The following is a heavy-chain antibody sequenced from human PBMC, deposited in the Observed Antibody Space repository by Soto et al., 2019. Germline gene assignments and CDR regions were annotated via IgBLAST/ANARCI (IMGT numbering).Heavy chain of an antibody. CDR2: ISGSGDST. J-gene: IGHJ4*02. CDR1: GFTFSSYA. CDR3: ARRSSGWYFDY. Sequence: EVQLLESGGGLVQPGGSLRLSCAASGFTFSSYAMNWVRQAPGKGLEWVSVISGSGDSTYYAESVKGRFTISRDNSKNTLYLQMNSLRAEDTAVYYCARRSSGWYFDYWGQGTLVTVSS. D-gene: IGHD6-19*01. V-gene: IGHV3-23*01.